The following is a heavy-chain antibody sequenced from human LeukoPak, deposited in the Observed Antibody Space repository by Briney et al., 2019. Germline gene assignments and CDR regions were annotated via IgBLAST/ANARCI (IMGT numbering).Heavy chain of an antibody. Sequence: ETLSLTCAVYGGSFSGYYWSWVRQAPGKGLEWVSAVTGSGASTNYADSVKGRFTISRDNSKNTIYLQMNSLRAEDTALYYCAKRSSTSSGYFDFWGRGTLVTVSS. CDR1: GGSFSGYY. D-gene: IGHD3-22*01. CDR3: AKRSSTSSGYFDF. CDR2: VTGSGAST. V-gene: IGHV3-23*01. J-gene: IGHJ4*02.